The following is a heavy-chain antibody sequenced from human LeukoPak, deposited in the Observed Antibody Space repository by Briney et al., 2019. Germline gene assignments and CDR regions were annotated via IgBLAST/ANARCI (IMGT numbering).Heavy chain of an antibody. J-gene: IGHJ4*02. CDR1: GFTFSNYA. Sequence: PGGSLRLSCAASGFTFSNYAMSWVRQAPGKGLEWVAAISGSGGSTYYADSMKGRFTISRDNSKNTLFLQMNSLRAEDTAVYYCAKDQWHGGYDNVHWGQGTLVTVSS. CDR3: AKDQWHGGYDNVH. CDR2: ISGSGGST. V-gene: IGHV3-23*01. D-gene: IGHD5-12*01.